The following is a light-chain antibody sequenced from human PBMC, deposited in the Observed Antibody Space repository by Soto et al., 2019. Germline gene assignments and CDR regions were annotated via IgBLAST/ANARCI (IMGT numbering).Light chain of an antibody. CDR1: SSDVGGYNY. J-gene: IGLJ1*01. V-gene: IGLV2-14*03. CDR2: DVT. CDR3: SSYTSSSARKYV. Sequence: QSVLTQPASVSGSPGQSITISCTGASSDVGGYNYVSWYQQHPGNSLKFMIYDVTNRPSVVSSCFSGSKSGNTASLTISWLQAEDEADYYCSSYTSSSARKYVFGTGTKVTVL.